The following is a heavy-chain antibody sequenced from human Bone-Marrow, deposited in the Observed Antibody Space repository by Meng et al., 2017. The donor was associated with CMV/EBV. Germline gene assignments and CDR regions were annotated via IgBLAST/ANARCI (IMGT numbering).Heavy chain of an antibody. Sequence: ASVKVSCKASGYTFTSYYMHWVRQAPGQGLEWMGIINPSGGSTSYAQKFQGRVTMTRDTSTSTVYMELSSLRSEDTAVYYCASLRNCSSTSYYIFGVAFDIWGQGTMVTVSS. D-gene: IGHD2-2*02. J-gene: IGHJ3*02. CDR1: GYTFTSYY. CDR3: ASLRNCSSTSYYIFGVAFDI. CDR2: INPSGGST. V-gene: IGHV1-46*01.